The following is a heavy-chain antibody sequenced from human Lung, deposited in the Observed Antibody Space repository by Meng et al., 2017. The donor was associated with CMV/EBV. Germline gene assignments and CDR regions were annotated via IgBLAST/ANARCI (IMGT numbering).Heavy chain of an antibody. CDR2: IYHSGST. V-gene: IGHV4-38-2*02. J-gene: IGHJ4*02. Sequence: LXFTVSGYSISSGYYWGWIRQPPGKGLEWIGSIYHSGSTYYNPSLKSRVTISVDTSKNQFSLKLSSVTAADTAVYYCARDNWNYDQKLFDYWGQGTXVPVSS. D-gene: IGHD1-7*01. CDR3: ARDNWNYDQKLFDY. CDR1: GYSISSGYY.